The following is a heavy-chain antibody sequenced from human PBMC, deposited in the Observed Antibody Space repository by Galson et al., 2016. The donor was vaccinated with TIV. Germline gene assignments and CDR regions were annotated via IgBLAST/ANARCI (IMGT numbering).Heavy chain of an antibody. J-gene: IGHJ2*01. CDR2: MNPNSGNT. D-gene: IGHD5-12*01. V-gene: IGHV1-8*01. CDR3: AVGVPTTMYWYFDL. CDR1: GYTFTSYD. Sequence: SVKVSCKGSGYTFTSYDINWVRQATGQGLESMGWMNPNSGNTGYAQDFQGSVTMTRDTSLSTFYMDLTSLRSEDTAVYYCAVGVPTTMYWYFDLWGRGTLVTVSS.